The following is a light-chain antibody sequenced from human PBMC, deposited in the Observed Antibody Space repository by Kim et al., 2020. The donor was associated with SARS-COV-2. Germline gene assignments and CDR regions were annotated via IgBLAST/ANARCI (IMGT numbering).Light chain of an antibody. Sequence: ASVGDRVNITCRAGQDIRNELGWYQNNREKAHKRRIYGVSSLQSGVPSRFGGSGAGTEFTLIISSLQPEDNASYFSLQHNSNPTTVVQGTRLWIK. CDR1: QDIRNE. CDR3: LQHNSNPTT. J-gene: IGKJ5*01. CDR2: GVS. V-gene: IGKV1-17*01.